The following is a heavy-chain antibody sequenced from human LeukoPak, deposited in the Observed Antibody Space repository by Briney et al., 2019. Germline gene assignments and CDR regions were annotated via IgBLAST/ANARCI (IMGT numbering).Heavy chain of an antibody. V-gene: IGHV1-69*05. CDR3: ARVGRSRGSLPNTYYYMDV. CDR2: IILMFGSA. D-gene: IGHD1-26*01. Sequence: ASVKVSCKASGDIFNSYSVSLVRQAPGQGLEYMGGIILMFGSANYAQKFQGRVTITTDQSTTTAYMELRSLTSEDTAVYYCARVGRSRGSLPNTYYYMDVWGKGTTVTVSS. J-gene: IGHJ6*03. CDR1: GDIFNSYS.